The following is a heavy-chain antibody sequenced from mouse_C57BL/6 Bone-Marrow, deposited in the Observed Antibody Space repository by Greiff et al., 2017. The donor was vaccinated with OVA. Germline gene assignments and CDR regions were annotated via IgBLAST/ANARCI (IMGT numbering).Heavy chain of an antibody. CDR1: GFTFSDYG. Sequence: EVKLMESGGGLVQPGGSLKLSCAASGFTFSDYGMAWVRQAPRKGPEWVAFISNLAYSIYYADTVTGRFTISRENAKNTLYLEMSSLRSEDTAMYYCARPIYDGYYVDWYFDVWGTGTTVTVSS. CDR3: ARPIYDGYYVDWYFDV. V-gene: IGHV5-15*01. CDR2: ISNLAYSI. D-gene: IGHD2-3*01. J-gene: IGHJ1*03.